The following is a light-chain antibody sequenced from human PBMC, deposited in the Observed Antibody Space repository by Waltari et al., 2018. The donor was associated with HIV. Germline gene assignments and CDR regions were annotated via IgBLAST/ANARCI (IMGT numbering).Light chain of an antibody. J-gene: IGLJ2*01. CDR2: DVN. Sequence: QSALTQPDSVSGSPGQSITISCTATSSDLEDYNFVSWYQQSPTNAPKLLIYDVNKRPSGVSSRFSGSRSGSRASLTISGLQTEDEADYYCSSFTGRSTVVFGGGTKVTV. V-gene: IGLV2-14*03. CDR3: SSFTGRSTVV. CDR1: SSDLEDYNF.